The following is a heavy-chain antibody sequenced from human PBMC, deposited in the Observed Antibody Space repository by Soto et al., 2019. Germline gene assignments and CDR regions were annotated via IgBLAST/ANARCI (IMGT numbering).Heavy chain of an antibody. J-gene: IGHJ4*02. D-gene: IGHD4-4*01. CDR1: GGSFNSFS. CDR3: ATDTVNNYEF. CDR2: IIAVLGLT. Sequence: QVQLVQSGAELKQPGSSMKVSCKTSGGSFNSFSFTWVRQAPGQGLEWVGRIIAVLGLTAYAQKFKGRITISADKCTSTAYMELSGLESEDTAVYYCATDTVNNYEFWGQRTLVTVSS. V-gene: IGHV1-69*08.